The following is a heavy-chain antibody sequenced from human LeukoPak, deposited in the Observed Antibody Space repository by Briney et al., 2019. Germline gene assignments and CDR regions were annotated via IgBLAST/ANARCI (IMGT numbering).Heavy chain of an antibody. J-gene: IGHJ5*02. CDR1: GGSISSYY. CDR3: ARDARMTADNWFDP. V-gene: IGHV4-4*07. CDR2: IYTSGST. D-gene: IGHD6-13*01. Sequence: SETLSLTCTVSGGSISSYYWSWIRQPAGKGLEWIGRIYTSGSTNYNPSLKSRVTMSVDTSKNQFSLKLNSVTAADTAVYYCARDARMTADNWFDPWGQGTLVTVSS.